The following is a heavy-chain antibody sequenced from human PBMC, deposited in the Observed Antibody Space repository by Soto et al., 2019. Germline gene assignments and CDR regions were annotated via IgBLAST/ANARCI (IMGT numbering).Heavy chain of an antibody. V-gene: IGHV1-18*03. Sequence: ASVKVSCKASGYTFTSYGISWVRQAPGQGLERMEWISAYNGNTNYAQKLQGRVTMTTDTSTSTAYMDLRSLRSDDMAVYYCARDMIELCISTSCYFYYYSMDVWGQETTVTVSS. CDR3: ARDMIELCISTSCYFYYYSMDV. CDR1: GYTFTSYG. D-gene: IGHD2-2*01. CDR2: ISAYNGNT. J-gene: IGHJ6*02.